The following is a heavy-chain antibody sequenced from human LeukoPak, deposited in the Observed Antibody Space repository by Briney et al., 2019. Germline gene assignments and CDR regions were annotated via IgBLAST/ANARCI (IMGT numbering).Heavy chain of an antibody. V-gene: IGHV6-1*01. J-gene: IGHJ4*02. CDR3: ARDTPEYSSGWYFFDY. CDR2: TYYRSKWYN. Sequence: SQTLSLACAISGDSVSSNSAAWSWIRQSPSRGLEWLGRTYYRSKWYNDYAASVKSRTTFNADTSKNQFSLQLNSVTPEDTAMYYCARDTPEYSSGWYFFDYWGQGTLVTVSS. D-gene: IGHD6-19*01. CDR1: GDSVSSNSAA.